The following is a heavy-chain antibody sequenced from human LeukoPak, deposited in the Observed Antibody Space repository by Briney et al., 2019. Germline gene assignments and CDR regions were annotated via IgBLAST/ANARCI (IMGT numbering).Heavy chain of an antibody. V-gene: IGHV4-59*01. J-gene: IGHJ4*02. Sequence: SETLSLTCTVSSGSISSYYWSWIRQPPGKGLEWIGYIYYSGGTNYNPSLKSRVTISVDTSKNQFSLKLSSVTAADTAVYYCARGFNTYYYDSSGSHFDYWGQGTLVTVSS. CDR1: SGSISSYY. CDR3: ARGFNTYYYDSSGSHFDY. D-gene: IGHD3-22*01. CDR2: IYYSGGT.